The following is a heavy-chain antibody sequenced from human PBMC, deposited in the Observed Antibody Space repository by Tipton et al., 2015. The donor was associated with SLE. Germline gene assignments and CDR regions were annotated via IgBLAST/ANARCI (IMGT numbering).Heavy chain of an antibody. CDR2: IYYGGTT. CDR1: GGSFSRGPYY. V-gene: IGHV4-39*07. Sequence: LRLSCSVSGGSFSRGPYYWGWIRQPPGKGLEWIGSIYYGGTTYYNPSLKSRLTISVDTSKNQFSLNLSSVTAADTAVYYCAREEGQWDAFDIWGQGTVVTVSS. CDR3: AREEGQWDAFDI. J-gene: IGHJ3*02. D-gene: IGHD2-8*01.